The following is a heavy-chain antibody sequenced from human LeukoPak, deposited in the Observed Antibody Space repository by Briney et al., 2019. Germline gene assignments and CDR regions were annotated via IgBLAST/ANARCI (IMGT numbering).Heavy chain of an antibody. V-gene: IGHV5-51*01. Sequence: GESLKISCRGSGYNFNSYWIGWVRQMPGRGLEWMGIIYPGDSDTRYSPSLQGQVTISADKSISTAYLQWSSLKASDTAIYYCARHQIVGATRSPFDYWGQGTLVTVSS. CDR2: IYPGDSDT. CDR1: GYNFNSYW. D-gene: IGHD1-26*01. CDR3: ARHQIVGATRSPFDY. J-gene: IGHJ4*02.